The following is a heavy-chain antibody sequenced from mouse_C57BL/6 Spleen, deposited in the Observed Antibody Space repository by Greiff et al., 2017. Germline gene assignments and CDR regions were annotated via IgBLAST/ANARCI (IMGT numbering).Heavy chain of an antibody. J-gene: IGHJ2*01. Sequence: DVMLVESGGGLVKPGGSLKLSCAASGFTFSDYGMHWVRQAPEKGLEWVAYISSGSSTIYYADTVKGRFTISRDNATNTLFLQMTSLRSEDTAMYYCARAATVNFDYWGQGTTLTVSS. V-gene: IGHV5-17*01. D-gene: IGHD1-1*01. CDR3: ARAATVNFDY. CDR2: ISSGSSTI. CDR1: GFTFSDYG.